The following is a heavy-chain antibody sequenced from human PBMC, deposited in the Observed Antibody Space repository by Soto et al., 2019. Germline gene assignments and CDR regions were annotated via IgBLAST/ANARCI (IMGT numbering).Heavy chain of an antibody. CDR3: ASLRGDIAGWYFDL. CDR2: ISSSSSYI. Sequence: VRHAPGKGLEWVSSISSSSSYIYYADSVKGRFTISRDNAKNSLYLQMNSLRAEDTAVYYCASLRGDIAGWYFDLWGRGTLVTVSS. V-gene: IGHV3-21*01. J-gene: IGHJ2*01. D-gene: IGHD3-10*01.